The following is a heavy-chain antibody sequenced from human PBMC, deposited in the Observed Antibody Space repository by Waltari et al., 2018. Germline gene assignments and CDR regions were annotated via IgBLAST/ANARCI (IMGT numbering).Heavy chain of an antibody. V-gene: IGHV3-15*01. CDR3: TTVGGVTPFNY. CDR2: IKSKTDGGPT. Sequence: EVQLVESGGGLVKPGGSLRLSCAASGFTFSNAWMSWVRQAPGKGLEWVGRIKSKTDGGPTDYAAPVKGRFTISRDDSKNTLYLQMNSLKTEDTVVYYCTTVGGVTPFNYWGQGTLVSVS. CDR1: GFTFSNAW. D-gene: IGHD2-21*02. J-gene: IGHJ4*02.